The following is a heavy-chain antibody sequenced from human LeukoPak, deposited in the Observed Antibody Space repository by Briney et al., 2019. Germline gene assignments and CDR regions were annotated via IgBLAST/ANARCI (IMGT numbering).Heavy chain of an antibody. CDR3: AKDNYGGIFAS. V-gene: IGHV3-23*01. Sequence: GGSLRLSCAASGFTFSAYGMGWVRQAPGEGLGWVSHISDTVRDTWYANSVKGRFIISRDNSRDTVYLQMSSLRPEDTALYFCAKDNYGGIFASWGQGTLVTVSS. CDR1: GFTFSAYG. CDR2: ISDTVRDT. D-gene: IGHD4-17*01. J-gene: IGHJ4*02.